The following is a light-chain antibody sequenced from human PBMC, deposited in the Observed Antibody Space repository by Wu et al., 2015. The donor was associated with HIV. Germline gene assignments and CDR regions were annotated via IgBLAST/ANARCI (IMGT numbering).Light chain of an antibody. V-gene: IGKV3-20*01. Sequence: EIVLTQSPGTLSLSPGERATLSCRASQSLSTNYLAWYQHQPGQAPRLLIYGASSRASGIPDRFSGSGSGTDFTLTISRVELEDFAVYYCQQYGISPWTFGQGTKVEIK. J-gene: IGKJ1*01. CDR1: QSLSTNY. CDR3: QQYGISPWT. CDR2: GAS.